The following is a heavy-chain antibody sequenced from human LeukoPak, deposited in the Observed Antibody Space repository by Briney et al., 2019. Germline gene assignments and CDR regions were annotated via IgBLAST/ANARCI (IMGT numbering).Heavy chain of an antibody. J-gene: IGHJ4*02. CDR3: AKKHPGDLIESPDY. CDR1: GFTFNFYG. D-gene: IGHD3-16*02. Sequence: PGGSLRLSCAASGFTFNFYGMHWLRQAPGKGLEWVAVISSEGSHIGYADSVKGRFTISRDNSKNMLYLDMYSLRVEDTAVYYCAKKHPGDLIESPDYWGQGTLVTVSS. CDR2: ISSEGSHI. V-gene: IGHV3-30*18.